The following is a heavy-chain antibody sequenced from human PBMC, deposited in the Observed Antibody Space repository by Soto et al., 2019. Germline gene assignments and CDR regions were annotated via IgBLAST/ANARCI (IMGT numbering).Heavy chain of an antibody. Sequence: QVQLVQSGAEVKKPGASVKVSCKVSGYTFTSYGISWVRHAAVQGLEWMGWISAYNGNTNYARMLQGRVTMTTDTTTSTAYTELMSLRSYDTAVNYCARDPGFRSDYWGQGPLITVST. CDR1: GYTFTSYG. CDR3: ARDPGFRSDY. V-gene: IGHV1-18*01. J-gene: IGHJ4*02. CDR2: ISAYNGNT.